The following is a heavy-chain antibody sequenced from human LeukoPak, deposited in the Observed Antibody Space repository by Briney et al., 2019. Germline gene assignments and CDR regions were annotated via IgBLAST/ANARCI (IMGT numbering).Heavy chain of an antibody. CDR1: GFTFSDYY. D-gene: IGHD2-15*01. CDR3: ASNPLLGYCSGGSCPENPYYYYGMDV. Sequence: GGSLRLSCAASGFTFSDYYMSWIRQAPGKGLEWVSHISSTGSTMYYADSVKGRFTISRDNAKNSLYLQMNSLTAEDTAVYYCASNPLLGYCSGGSCPENPYYYYGMDVWGQGTTVTVSS. V-gene: IGHV3-11*01. J-gene: IGHJ6*02. CDR2: ISSTGSTM.